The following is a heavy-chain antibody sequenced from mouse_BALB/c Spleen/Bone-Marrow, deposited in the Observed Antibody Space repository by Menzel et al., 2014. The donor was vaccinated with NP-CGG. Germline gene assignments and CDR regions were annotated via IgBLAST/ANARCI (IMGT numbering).Heavy chain of an antibody. D-gene: IGHD1-2*01. CDR3: AREARTTARFAY. V-gene: IGHV3-1*02. Sequence: EVKLEESGPVLVKPSQSLSLTCTVTAYSITSGYGWHWIRQFPGNKLEWMGYIHYSGSTHYNPSLKSRISITRDTSKNQFFLQLNSETTEDTATYYCAREARTTARFAYWGQGTLVTVSA. CDR2: IHYSGST. J-gene: IGHJ3*01. CDR1: AYSITSGYG.